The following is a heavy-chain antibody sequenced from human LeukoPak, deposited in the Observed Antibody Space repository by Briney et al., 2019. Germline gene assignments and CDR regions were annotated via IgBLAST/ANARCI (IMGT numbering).Heavy chain of an antibody. CDR1: GGTFSSYA. D-gene: IGHD3-3*01. CDR3: ARDTIFGVPNFDY. CDR2: ISAYNGNT. J-gene: IGHJ4*02. Sequence: ASVKVSCKASGGTFSSYAISWVRQAPGQGLEWMGWISAYNGNTNYAQKLQGRVTMTTDTSTSTAYMELRSLRSDDTAVYYCARDTIFGVPNFDYWGQGTLVTVSS. V-gene: IGHV1-18*01.